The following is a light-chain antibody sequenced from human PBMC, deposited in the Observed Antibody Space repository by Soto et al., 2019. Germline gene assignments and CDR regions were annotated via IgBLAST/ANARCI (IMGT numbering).Light chain of an antibody. J-gene: IGLJ1*01. CDR1: SSDVGDYDY. CDR3: SSYAGSNDYV. CDR2: EVS. Sequence: QSALTQPPSASGSPGQSVTISCTGTSSDVGDYDYVSWYQHHPGKAPKLMIYEVSKRPSGVPALFSGSKYGNTASLTVSGLQAEDEADYYCSSYAGSNDYVFGTGTKLTVL. V-gene: IGLV2-8*01.